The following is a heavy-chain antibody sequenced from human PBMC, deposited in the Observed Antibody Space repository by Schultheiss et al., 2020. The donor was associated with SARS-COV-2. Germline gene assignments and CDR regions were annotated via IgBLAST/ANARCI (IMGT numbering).Heavy chain of an antibody. J-gene: IGHJ4*02. CDR2: IYSGGST. V-gene: IGHV3-23*03. CDR1: GFTFSSYA. D-gene: IGHD5-18*01. CDR3: ARDTAMAPFDY. Sequence: GGSLRLSCAASGFTFSSYAMSWVRQAPGKGLEWVSVIYSGGSTYYADSVKGRFTISRDNSKNTLYLQMNSLRAEDTAVYYCARDTAMAPFDYWGQGTLVTVSS.